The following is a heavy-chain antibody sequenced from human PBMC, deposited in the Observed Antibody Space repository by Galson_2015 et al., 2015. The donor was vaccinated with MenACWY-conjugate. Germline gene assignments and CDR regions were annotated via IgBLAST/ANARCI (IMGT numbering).Heavy chain of an antibody. D-gene: IGHD4-17*01. Sequence: SLRLSCAASGFTFSNFAMGWVRPAPGKGLAWVSTLSGSGGATFYTDSVKGRFTISRDNSKNTQYLQMNSLRVEDTAIYYCAKYPSYVDYQFFDYWRRGTLVTVTS. CDR1: GFTFSNFA. CDR3: AKYPSYVDYQFFDY. J-gene: IGHJ4*02. CDR2: LSGSGGAT. V-gene: IGHV3-23*01.